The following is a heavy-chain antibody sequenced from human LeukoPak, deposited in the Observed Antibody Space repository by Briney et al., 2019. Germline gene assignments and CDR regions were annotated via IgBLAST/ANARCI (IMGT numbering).Heavy chain of an antibody. Sequence: VGSLSLSCAASGFSFSTYAMSWVRQAPGKGLEWVSAISAGGATIYYADSVKGRFTVSRDNSKNTLYLHMNSLRAEDTAIYYCAKDSGGTYFYYYYYTGVWGKGPTVTVSS. CDR2: ISAGGATI. J-gene: IGHJ6*03. CDR3: AKDSGGTYFYYYYYTGV. D-gene: IGHD1-26*01. CDR1: GFSFSTYA. V-gene: IGHV3-23*01.